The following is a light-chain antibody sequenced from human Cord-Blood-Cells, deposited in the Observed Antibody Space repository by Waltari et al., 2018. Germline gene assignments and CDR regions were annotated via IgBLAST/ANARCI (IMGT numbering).Light chain of an antibody. CDR3: QQRSNWPT. Sequence: IVLTQSPATLSLSPGERATLSCRASQSVSSYLSWYQKKPGQAPRLLIYDASNRATGIPARFSGSGSGTDFTLTISSLEPEDFAVYYCQQRSNWPTFGQGTRLEIK. J-gene: IGKJ5*01. CDR1: QSVSSY. V-gene: IGKV3-11*01. CDR2: DAS.